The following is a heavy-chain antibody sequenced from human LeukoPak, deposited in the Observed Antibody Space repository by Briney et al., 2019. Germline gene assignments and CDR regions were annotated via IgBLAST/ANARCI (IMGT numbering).Heavy chain of an antibody. V-gene: IGHV4-4*02. J-gene: IGHJ3*02. Sequence: SGTLSLTCAVSGGSISSSNWWSWVRQPPGKGLEWIGEIYHSGSTNYNPSLKSRVTISVDTSKNQFSLKLSSVTAADTAVYYCARDETSKKDAFDIWGQGTTVTVSS. D-gene: IGHD4-11*01. CDR1: GGSISSSNW. CDR2: IYHSGST. CDR3: ARDETSKKDAFDI.